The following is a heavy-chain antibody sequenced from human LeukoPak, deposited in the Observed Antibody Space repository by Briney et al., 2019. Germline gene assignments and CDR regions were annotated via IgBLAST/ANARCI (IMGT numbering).Heavy chain of an antibody. CDR3: ARSYIQLWLGTDY. D-gene: IGHD5-18*01. J-gene: IGHJ4*02. V-gene: IGHV3-74*01. CDR1: GFTFSSYS. CDR2: INSDGSST. Sequence: GGSLRLSCAASGFTFSSYSMNWVRQAPGKGLVWVSRINSDGSSTSYADSVKGRFTISRDNAKNTLYLQMNSLRAEDTAVYYCARSYIQLWLGTDYWGQGTLVTVSS.